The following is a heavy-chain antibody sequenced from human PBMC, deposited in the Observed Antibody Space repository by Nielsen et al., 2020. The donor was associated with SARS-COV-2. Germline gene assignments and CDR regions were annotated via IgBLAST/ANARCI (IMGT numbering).Heavy chain of an antibody. CDR1: GYTFTSYG. CDR3: ASPAGGYRYGLNYHYYGMDV. V-gene: IGHV1-18*04. D-gene: IGHD5-18*01. Sequence: ASVKVSCKASGYTFTSYGISWVRQAPGQGLEWMGWISAYNGNTNYAQKLQGRVTMTTDTSTSTAYMELRSLRSDDTAVYYCASPAGGYRYGLNYHYYGMDVWGQGTTVTVSS. J-gene: IGHJ6*02. CDR2: ISAYNGNT.